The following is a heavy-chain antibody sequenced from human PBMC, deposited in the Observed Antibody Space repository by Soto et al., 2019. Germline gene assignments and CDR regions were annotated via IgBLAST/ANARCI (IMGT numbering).Heavy chain of an antibody. J-gene: IGHJ4*02. CDR3: ARGTTGTTDY. CDR1: GFTFSSYE. Sequence: LSLTCAASGFTFSSYEMNWVRQAPGKGLEWVSYISSSGSTIYYADSVKGRFTISRDNAKNSLYLQMNSLRAEDTAVYYCARGTTGTTDYWGQGTLVTVSS. V-gene: IGHV3-48*03. CDR2: ISSSGSTI. D-gene: IGHD1-7*01.